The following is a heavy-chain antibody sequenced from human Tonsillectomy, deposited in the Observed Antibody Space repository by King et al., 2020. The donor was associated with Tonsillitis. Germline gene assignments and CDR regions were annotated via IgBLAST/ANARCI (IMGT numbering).Heavy chain of an antibody. Sequence: VQLQESGPGLVKPSQTLSLTCAVSGGSISSAGYYWSWIRQHPGKGLEWIGYISYSGSTFYSPSLKSRLTMSLDTSQNQFSLKLFSLTAADTAVYYCASTAPPYYYYYVDVWGKGTTVTVSS. D-gene: IGHD4-17*01. CDR2: ISYSGST. CDR1: GGSISSAGYY. J-gene: IGHJ6*03. V-gene: IGHV4-31*11. CDR3: ASTAPPYYYYYVDV.